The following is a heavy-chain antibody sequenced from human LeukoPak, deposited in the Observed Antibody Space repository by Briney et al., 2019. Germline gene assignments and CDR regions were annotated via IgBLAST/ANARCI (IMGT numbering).Heavy chain of an antibody. D-gene: IGHD6-13*01. CDR2: ISSSSSYI. J-gene: IGHJ4*02. V-gene: IGHV3-21*04. CDR3: ARRIAATGTGGYFDS. CDR1: GFTFSSYS. Sequence: GGSLRLSCAASGFTFSSYSMNWVRQAPGKGLEWVSSISSSSSYIYYADSVEGRFSISRDNAKNPLYLQMNSLRAEDTAVYYCARRIAATGTGGYFDSWGQGILVTVSS.